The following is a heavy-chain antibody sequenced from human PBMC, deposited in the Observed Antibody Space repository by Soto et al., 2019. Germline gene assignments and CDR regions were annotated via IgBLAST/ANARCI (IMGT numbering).Heavy chain of an antibody. CDR2: INHSGST. D-gene: IGHD5-18*01. Sequence: SETLSLTCAVDGGSFTGYYWNWIRQPPGKGLEWIGEINHSGSTYFNPSLKSRVTISVDTSKSQFSLKLSSVTAADTAVYYCARRGGYRYGAVAFDIWGQGTMVTVSS. CDR1: GGSFTGYY. CDR3: ARRGGYRYGAVAFDI. J-gene: IGHJ3*02. V-gene: IGHV4-34*01.